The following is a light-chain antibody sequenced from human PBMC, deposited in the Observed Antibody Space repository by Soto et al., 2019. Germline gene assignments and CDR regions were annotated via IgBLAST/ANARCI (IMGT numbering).Light chain of an antibody. CDR3: PQVGSSYG. CDR1: QSVTSNY. J-gene: IGKJ2*03. Sequence: EIVLTQSPDTLALSPGERATLSCRASQSVTSNYLAWYQQKPGQAPRLLIFGISSRATGIPDRFSGSGSGKDFHFTNRRLEAEEFSVYSLPQVGSSYGFGQGTKLEIK. CDR2: GIS. V-gene: IGKV3-20*01.